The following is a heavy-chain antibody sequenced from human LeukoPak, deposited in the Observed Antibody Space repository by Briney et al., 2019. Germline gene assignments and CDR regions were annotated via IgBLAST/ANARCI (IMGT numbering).Heavy chain of an antibody. J-gene: IGHJ4*02. D-gene: IGHD3-10*01. Sequence: PGGSLRLSCAASGFTFTSYSMNWVRQAPGKGLEWVSSISSSSSYIYYADSVKGRFTISRDNAKNSLYLQMNSLRAEDTAVYYCARDSGYLARFGEDYSDVDYWGQGTLVTVSS. CDR3: ARDSGYLARFGEDYSDVDY. V-gene: IGHV3-21*01. CDR2: ISSSSSYI. CDR1: GFTFTSYS.